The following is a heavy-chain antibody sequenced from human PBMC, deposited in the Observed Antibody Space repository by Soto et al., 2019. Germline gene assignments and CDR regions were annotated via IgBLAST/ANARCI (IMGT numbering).Heavy chain of an antibody. J-gene: IGHJ4*02. V-gene: IGHV4-59*01. CDR1: GGSISSYY. CDR3: ARFINGDLYFDY. D-gene: IGHD2-21*01. CDR2: IYYSGST. Sequence: SETLSLTCTVSGGSISSYYWSWIRQPPGKGLEWIGYIYYSGSTNYNPSLKSRVTISVDTSKNQFSLKLSSVTAADTAVYYCARFINGDLYFDYWGQGTLVTVSS.